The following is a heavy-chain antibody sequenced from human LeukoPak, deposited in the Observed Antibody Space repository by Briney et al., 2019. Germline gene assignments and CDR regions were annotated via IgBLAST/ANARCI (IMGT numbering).Heavy chain of an antibody. CDR3: ARDAYGPSDY. J-gene: IGHJ4*02. CDR1: GFTFSNYW. D-gene: IGHD3-10*01. CDR2: IKQDGREK. V-gene: IGHV3-7*01. Sequence: GGSLRLSCAASGFTFSNYWMTWVRQAPGKGLEWVANIKQDGREKYYVDSVKGRFTISRDDANKSLYLQMNSLRAEDTAVYCCARDAYGPSDYWGQGILVTVSS.